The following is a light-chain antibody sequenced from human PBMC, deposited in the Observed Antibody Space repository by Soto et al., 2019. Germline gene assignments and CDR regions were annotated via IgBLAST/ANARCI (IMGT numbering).Light chain of an antibody. CDR2: DAS. Sequence: AIQLTQSPSSLSASVGDRVTITCRASQGISSALAWYQQKPGKPPELLIYDASSLEGGVPSRFSGSGCGADFPLTISSLKPEDSATFYCQQFKSNPGTFGQGTKLEIK. CDR1: QGISSA. V-gene: IGKV1-13*02. J-gene: IGKJ2*01. CDR3: QQFKSNPGT.